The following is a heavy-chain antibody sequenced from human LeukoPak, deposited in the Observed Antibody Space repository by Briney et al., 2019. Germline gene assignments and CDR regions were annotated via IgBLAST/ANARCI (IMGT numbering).Heavy chain of an antibody. CDR2: IYTSGST. CDR3: ARQIIAAGKNYYGMDV. V-gene: IGHV4-4*07. J-gene: IGHJ6*02. D-gene: IGHD6-13*01. Sequence: KPSETLSLTCTVSGGSISSYYWTWIRQPAGKGLEWIGRIYTSGSTSYNPSLKSRVTMSVDTSNNQFSLNLSSVTAADTAVYYCARQIIAAGKNYYGMDVWGQGTTVTVSS. CDR1: GGSISSYY.